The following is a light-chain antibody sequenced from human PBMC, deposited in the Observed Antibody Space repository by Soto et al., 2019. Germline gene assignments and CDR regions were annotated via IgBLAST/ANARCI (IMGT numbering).Light chain of an antibody. CDR1: QNVANY. CDR3: QKYNEWPLT. V-gene: IGKV3-15*01. Sequence: EIVLAQYPAAQSLSPGERATLSSRASQNVANYLDWYQQKPGQAPRLLIYAASTRATGIPARFSGSGSGTEFTLTISSLQSEDFAVYYCQKYNEWPLTFGGGTKVDI. J-gene: IGKJ4*01. CDR2: AAS.